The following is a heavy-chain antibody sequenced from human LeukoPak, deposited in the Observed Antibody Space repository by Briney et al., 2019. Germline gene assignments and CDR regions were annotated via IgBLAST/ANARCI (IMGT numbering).Heavy chain of an antibody. CDR2: AYYSGYT. CDR1: GGSVSSGIYY. J-gene: IGHJ4*02. V-gene: IGHV4-61*01. Sequence: SETLSLTCTVSGGSVSSGIYYWSWIRQPPGKGLEWIGYAYYSGYTVYNPSLKSRVTMSIDTSKNQFSLKLSSVTAADTAVYYCARKSSQYFDYWGQGTLVTVSS. D-gene: IGHD6-13*01. CDR3: ARKSSQYFDY.